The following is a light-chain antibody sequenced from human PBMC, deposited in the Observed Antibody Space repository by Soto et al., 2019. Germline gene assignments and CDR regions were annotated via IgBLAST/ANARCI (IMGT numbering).Light chain of an antibody. CDR1: SGSVSTSYY. V-gene: IGLV8-61*01. Sequence: QTVVTQEPSFSVSPGGTVTLTCGLDSGSVSTSYYPNWYQQTPGQAPRTLICNTNTRSSGVPARFSGSILGNKAALTITGAQADDESDYYCVLYMGGGISLFGGGTKLTV. CDR2: NTN. CDR3: VLYMGGGISL. J-gene: IGLJ2*01.